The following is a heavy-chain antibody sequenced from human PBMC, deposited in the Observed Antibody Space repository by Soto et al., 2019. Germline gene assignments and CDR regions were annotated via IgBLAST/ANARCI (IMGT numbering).Heavy chain of an antibody. V-gene: IGHV3-21*01. J-gene: IGHJ4*02. Sequence: PGGSLRLSCAASGFTFSSYSMNWVRQAPGKGLEWVSSISSSSSYIYYADSVKGRFTISRDNAKNSLYLQMNSLRAEDTAVYYYARAPDSGYDPPPSDYWGQGTLVTVSS. CDR3: ARAPDSGYDPPPSDY. CDR2: ISSSSSYI. D-gene: IGHD5-12*01. CDR1: GFTFSSYS.